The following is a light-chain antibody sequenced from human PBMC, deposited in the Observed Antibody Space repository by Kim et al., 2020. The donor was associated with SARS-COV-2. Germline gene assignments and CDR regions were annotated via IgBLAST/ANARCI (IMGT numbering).Light chain of an antibody. CDR3: QSSDSNSNWV. CDR1: NGAIARRF. J-gene: IGLJ3*02. Sequence: KAVTTSRPRSNGAIARRFVQWSQQRPGRAPTTVIYEDDRSPSGVPVRFSGSLDSSSNSASLTISGLKSEDEADYYCQSSDSNSNWVFGGGTKVTVL. CDR2: EDD. V-gene: IGLV6-57*03.